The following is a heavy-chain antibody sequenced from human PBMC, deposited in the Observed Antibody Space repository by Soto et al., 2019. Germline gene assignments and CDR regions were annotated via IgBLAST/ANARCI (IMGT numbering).Heavy chain of an antibody. CDR3: ARGAYCGGDCFSSYFDL. J-gene: IGHJ2*01. CDR2: ISSSSSYI. CDR1: GFTFSSYS. Sequence: EVQLVESGGGLVKPGGSLRLSCAASGFTFSSYSMNWVRQAPGKGLEWVSSISSSSSYIYYADSVKGRFTISRDNAKNSLYLQMNSLRAEDTAVYYCARGAYCGGDCFSSYFDLWGRGTLVTVLS. V-gene: IGHV3-21*01. D-gene: IGHD2-21*02.